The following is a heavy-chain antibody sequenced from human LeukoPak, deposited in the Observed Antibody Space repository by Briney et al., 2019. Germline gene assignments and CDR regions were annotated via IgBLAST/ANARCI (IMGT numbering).Heavy chain of an antibody. Sequence: SETLSLTCIVSGGSISRYYWNWIRQAPGKGLEWIGYIYRSGTTNYNPSLKSRLTISVDTSKNPFSLKLSSVTAADTAVYYCAREDPQTTVPEGMDVWGQGTTVTVSS. J-gene: IGHJ6*02. CDR1: GGSISRYY. CDR3: AREDPQTTVPEGMDV. V-gene: IGHV4-59*01. D-gene: IGHD4-17*01. CDR2: IYRSGTT.